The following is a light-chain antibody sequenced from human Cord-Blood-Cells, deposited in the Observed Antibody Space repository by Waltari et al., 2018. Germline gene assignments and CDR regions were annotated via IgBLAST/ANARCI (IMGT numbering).Light chain of an antibody. CDR3: QQYNNWPRT. CDR1: QSVSSN. Sequence: EIVMTQSPATLSVSPGERATLSCRASQSVSSNLAWYQQKPGQAPRLLIYGASTRATGIPARFSGSGSETEFNLTISSLQSEDFAVYYCQQYNNWPRTFGQGTKVEIK. V-gene: IGKV3-15*01. CDR2: GAS. J-gene: IGKJ1*01.